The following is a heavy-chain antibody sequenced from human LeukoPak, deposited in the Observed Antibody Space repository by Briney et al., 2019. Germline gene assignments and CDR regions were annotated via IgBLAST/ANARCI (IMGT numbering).Heavy chain of an antibody. CDR2: ISGSGGST. CDR3: AKYYDYVWGSYRHQTYFQH. Sequence: PGGSLRLSCAASGFTASSNSMSWVRQAPGKGLEWVSAISGSGGSTYYADSVKGRFTISRDNSKNTLYLQMNSLRAEDTAVYYCAKYYDYVWGSYRHQTYFQHWGQGTLVTVSS. CDR1: GFTASSNS. J-gene: IGHJ1*01. V-gene: IGHV3-23*01. D-gene: IGHD3-16*02.